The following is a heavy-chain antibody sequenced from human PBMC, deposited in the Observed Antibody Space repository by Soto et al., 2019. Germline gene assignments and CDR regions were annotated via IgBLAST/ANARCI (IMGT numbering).Heavy chain of an antibody. D-gene: IGHD2-15*01. Sequence: GASVKVSCKASGGTFSSYAISWVRQAPGQGLEWMGGIIPIFGTANYAQKFQGRVTITADESTSTAYMELSSLRSEDTAVYYCARGVVADYYYSGMDVWGQGTTVTVSS. V-gene: IGHV1-69*13. CDR1: GGTFSSYA. CDR3: ARGVVADYYYSGMDV. J-gene: IGHJ6*02. CDR2: IIPIFGTA.